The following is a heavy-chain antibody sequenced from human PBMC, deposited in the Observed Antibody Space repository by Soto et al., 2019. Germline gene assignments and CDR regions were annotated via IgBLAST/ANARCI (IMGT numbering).Heavy chain of an antibody. J-gene: IGHJ3*02. CDR2: ISYDGSNK. CDR3: ARALRSGYYYDAFDI. V-gene: IGHV3-30-3*01. D-gene: IGHD3-22*01. Sequence: QVQLVESGGGVVQPGRSLRLSCAASGFTFSSYAMHWVRQAPGKGLEWVAVISYDGSNKYYADSVKGRFTISRDNSKNTLYLQMNSLRAEDTAVYYCARALRSGYYYDAFDIWGQGTMVTVSS. CDR1: GFTFSSYA.